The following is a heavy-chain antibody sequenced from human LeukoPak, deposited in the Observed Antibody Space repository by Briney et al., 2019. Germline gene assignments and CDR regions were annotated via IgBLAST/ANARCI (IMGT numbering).Heavy chain of an antibody. CDR2: IRYDGSNK. D-gene: IGHD6-6*01. Sequence: GGSLRLSCAASGFTFSSYGMHWVRQAPGKGLEWVAFIRYDGSNKYYADSVKGRFTISRDDSKNTLYLQMNSLKTEDTAAYYCTTNSSSPYWGQGTLVTVSS. J-gene: IGHJ4*02. V-gene: IGHV3-30*02. CDR3: TTNSSSPY. CDR1: GFTFSSYG.